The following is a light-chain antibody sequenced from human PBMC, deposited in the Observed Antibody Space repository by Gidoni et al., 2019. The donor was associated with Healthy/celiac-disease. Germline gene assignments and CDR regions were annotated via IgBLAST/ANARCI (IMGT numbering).Light chain of an antibody. CDR2: KAS. Sequence: DIHMTQSPSTLSASVGDRFTITCRASQSISSWLAWYQQKPGKAPKLLIYKASSLESGVPSRFSGSGSGTEFTLTISSLQPDDFATYYCQQYKSYYTFGKXTKLEIK. J-gene: IGKJ2*01. CDR3: QQYKSYYT. V-gene: IGKV1-5*03. CDR1: QSISSW.